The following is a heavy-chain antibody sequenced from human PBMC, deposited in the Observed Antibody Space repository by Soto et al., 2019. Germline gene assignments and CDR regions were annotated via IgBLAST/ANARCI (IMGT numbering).Heavy chain of an antibody. V-gene: IGHV2-5*02. CDR2: IYWDDDE. Sequence: QITLKESGPTLVKPTQTLTLTCTFSGFSPNPSGVGVGWIRQPPGKALEWLALIYWDDDERYSPSLKSRLTISKHTSKNQVVLTMTDMDPVDTATYYSAHKIGLNNWFDPWGQGTLVTVSS. J-gene: IGHJ5*02. CDR1: GFSPNPSGVG. CDR3: AHKIGLNNWFDP. D-gene: IGHD2-21*01.